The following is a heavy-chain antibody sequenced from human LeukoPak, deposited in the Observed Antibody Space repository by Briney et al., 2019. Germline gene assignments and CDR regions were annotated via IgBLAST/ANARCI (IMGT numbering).Heavy chain of an antibody. V-gene: IGHV3-21*01. J-gene: IGHJ5*02. CDR2: ISSSSSYI. CDR1: GFTFSSYS. Sequence: GGSLRLSCAASGFTFSSYSMNWVRQAPGKGLEWVSSISSSSSYIYYADSVKGRFTISRDNAKNSLYLQMNSLRAEDTAVYYCAKDSLNYDFWSGYHNWFDPWGQGTLVTVSS. CDR3: AKDSLNYDFWSGYHNWFDP. D-gene: IGHD3-3*01.